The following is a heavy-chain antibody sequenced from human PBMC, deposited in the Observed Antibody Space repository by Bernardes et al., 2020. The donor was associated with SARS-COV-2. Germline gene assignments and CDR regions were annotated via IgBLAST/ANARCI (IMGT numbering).Heavy chain of an antibody. D-gene: IGHD3-10*01. Sequence: ASVKVSCKASGYTFTTYDINWVRQATGQGLEWVGWVNPHSGDTAYAQNFQGRVTMTSNTSISTAYMELSSLTSEDTAVYFCARQEFATTWLDPWGQGTLVTVSS. CDR2: VNPHSGDT. J-gene: IGHJ5*01. V-gene: IGHV1-8*01. CDR1: GYTFTTYD. CDR3: ARQEFATTWLDP.